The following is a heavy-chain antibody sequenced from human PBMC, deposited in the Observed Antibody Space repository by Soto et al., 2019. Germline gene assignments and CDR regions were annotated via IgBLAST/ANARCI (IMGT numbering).Heavy chain of an antibody. D-gene: IGHD3-3*01. J-gene: IGHJ3*02. CDR2: IIPIFGTA. CDR1: GGTFSSYA. Sequence: SVKVSCKASGGTFSSYAISWVRQAPGQGLEWMGGIIPIFGTANYAQKFQGRVTVTADESTSTAYMELSSLRSEDTAVYYCASPTKRITIFGVVPNGAFDIWGQGTMVTVSS. V-gene: IGHV1-69*13. CDR3: ASPTKRITIFGVVPNGAFDI.